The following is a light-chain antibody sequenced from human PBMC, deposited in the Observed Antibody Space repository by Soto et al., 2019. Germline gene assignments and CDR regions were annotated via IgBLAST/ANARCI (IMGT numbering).Light chain of an antibody. Sequence: DVGMTQSPLSLPVTLGQPASISCRSSHSLVYSDGIAYLNWFQQRPGQSPRRLIYKVSYRDSGVPDRFSGSGSGTDFTLRISRVEAEDVGVYYCMQGTHWPPYTFGQGTKPEIK. CDR2: KVS. CDR1: HSLVYSDGIAY. J-gene: IGKJ2*01. CDR3: MQGTHWPPYT. V-gene: IGKV2-30*01.